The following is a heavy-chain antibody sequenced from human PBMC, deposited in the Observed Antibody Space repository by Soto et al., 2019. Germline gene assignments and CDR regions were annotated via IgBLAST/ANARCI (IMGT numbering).Heavy chain of an antibody. D-gene: IGHD5-18*01. CDR1: GASVSTGAYY. Sequence: PSETLSLTCTVSGASVSTGAYYWGWVRQRPGRGLEWIGYVYESGYTYYNMSLKSRLTISLDRSNNQFSLGLTSVTAADTAVYYCVRALRHTARGYPWFDPWGQGTLVTVSS. J-gene: IGHJ5*02. CDR2: VYESGYT. CDR3: VRALRHTARGYPWFDP. V-gene: IGHV4-31*03.